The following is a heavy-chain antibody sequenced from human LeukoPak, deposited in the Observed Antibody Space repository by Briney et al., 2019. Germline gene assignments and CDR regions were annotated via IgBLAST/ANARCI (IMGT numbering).Heavy chain of an antibody. CDR2: IYTSGST. J-gene: IGHJ4*02. V-gene: IGHV4-61*02. CDR3: ARDQDYYDSSGYFDY. D-gene: IGHD3-22*01. CDR1: GGSISSGSYY. Sequence: SETLSLTCTVSGGSISSGSYYWRWIRQPAGKGLEWIGRIYTSGSTNYNPSLKSRVTISVDTSNNQFSLKLTPVPAAAPPLYYCARDQDYYDSSGYFDYWGQGTLVTVSS.